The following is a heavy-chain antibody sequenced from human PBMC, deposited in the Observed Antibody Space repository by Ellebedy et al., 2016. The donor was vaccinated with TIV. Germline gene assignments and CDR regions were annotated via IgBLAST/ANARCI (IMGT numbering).Heavy chain of an antibody. J-gene: IGHJ3*01. Sequence: MPSETLSLTCTVSGDSIFSSTNYWGWVRQSPGKGLEWVGTIFYDGTTYYNPSLKRRLTISVDTSRTHFSLTLNSVTAAETATYYCARHLGVRAFEYWGPGTMVTVAS. CDR3: ARHLGVRAFEY. D-gene: IGHD2/OR15-2a*01. V-gene: IGHV4-39*02. CDR2: IFYDGTT. CDR1: GDSIFSSTNY.